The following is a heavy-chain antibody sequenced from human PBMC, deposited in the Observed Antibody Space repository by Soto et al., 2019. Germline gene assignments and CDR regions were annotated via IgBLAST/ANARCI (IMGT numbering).Heavy chain of an antibody. CDR2: ISAYNGST. CDR1: GYTFTSYG. CDR3: ARDGGYSGYDPWGYYGMDV. J-gene: IGHJ6*02. Sequence: ASVKVSFKASGYTFTSYGISWVRQAPGQGLEWMGWISAYNGSTNYAQKLQGRVTMTTDTSTSTAYMELRSLRSDDTAVYYCARDGGYSGYDPWGYYGMDVWGQGTTVTVSS. V-gene: IGHV1-18*01. D-gene: IGHD5-12*01.